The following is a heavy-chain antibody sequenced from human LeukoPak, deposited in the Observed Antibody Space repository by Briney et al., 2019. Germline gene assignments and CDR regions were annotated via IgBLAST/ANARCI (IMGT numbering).Heavy chain of an antibody. D-gene: IGHD3-3*01. Sequence: GGSLRLSCAASGFTFSDYYMSWIRQAPGKGLEWVSAISGSGGSTYYADSVKGRFTISRDNSKNTLYLQMNSLRAEDTAVYYCAKSRGRITIFGVVIISGYFDYWGQGTLVTVSS. CDR1: GFTFSDYY. CDR2: ISGSGGST. J-gene: IGHJ4*02. V-gene: IGHV3-23*01. CDR3: AKSRGRITIFGVVIISGYFDY.